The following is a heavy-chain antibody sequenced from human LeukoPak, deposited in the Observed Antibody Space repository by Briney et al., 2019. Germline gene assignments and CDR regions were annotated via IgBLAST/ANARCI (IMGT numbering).Heavy chain of an antibody. CDR2: IHYSGST. V-gene: IGHV4-59*08. CDR3: TSRRRTVFDN. J-gene: IGHJ4*02. Sequence: SETLSLTCTVSGGSITNYYWSWIRQPPGKGLEWIGYIHYSGSTNYNPSLKSRVTISIDTSKTQIPLKLSSVTAADTAVYYCTSRRRTVFDNWGQGTLVTVSS. CDR1: GGSITNYY.